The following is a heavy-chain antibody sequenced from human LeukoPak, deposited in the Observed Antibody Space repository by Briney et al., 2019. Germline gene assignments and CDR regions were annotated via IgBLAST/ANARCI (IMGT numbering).Heavy chain of an antibody. Sequence: SVKVSCKASGGTFSSYAISWVRQAPGQGLEWMGRIIPIFGTANHAQKFQGRVTITTDESTSTAYMELSSLRSEDTAVYYCASQGYSYGFDYWGQGTLVTVSS. CDR1: GGTFSSYA. V-gene: IGHV1-69*05. CDR3: ASQGYSYGFDY. J-gene: IGHJ4*02. D-gene: IGHD5-18*01. CDR2: IIPIFGTA.